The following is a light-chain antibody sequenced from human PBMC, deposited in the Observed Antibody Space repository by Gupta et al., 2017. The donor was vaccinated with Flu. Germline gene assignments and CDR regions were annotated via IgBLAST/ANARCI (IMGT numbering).Light chain of an antibody. CDR2: GAS. J-gene: IGKJ4*01. CDR3: QQENNWPPKVT. V-gene: IGKV3-15*01. CDR1: QSVSSN. Sequence: EIVMTQSPATLSVSPGERATLSCRASQSVSSNLAWYQQKPGQAPRLLIYGASTRATGSPARFSGSGSGTEFTLTISSRQSEDFAVYYCQQENNWPPKVTFGGGTKVEIK.